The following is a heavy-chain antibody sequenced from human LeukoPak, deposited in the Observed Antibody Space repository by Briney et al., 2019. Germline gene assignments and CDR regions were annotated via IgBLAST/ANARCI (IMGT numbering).Heavy chain of an antibody. V-gene: IGHV1-8*01. CDR1: GYTFTSYD. CDR2: MNPNSGNI. Sequence: AASVKVSCKASGYTFTSYDIHWVRQATGQGLEWLGWMNPNSGNIGYAQKFQSRVTMTRNTSISTAYMVLSSLSFEDTAVYYCARRNIGYSFDPWGQGTLVTVSS. CDR3: ARRNIGYSFDP. J-gene: IGHJ5*02. D-gene: IGHD2-15*01.